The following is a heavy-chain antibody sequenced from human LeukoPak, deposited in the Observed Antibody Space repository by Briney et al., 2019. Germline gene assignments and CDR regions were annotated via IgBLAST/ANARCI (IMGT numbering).Heavy chain of an antibody. V-gene: IGHV1-18*01. J-gene: IGHJ4*02. D-gene: IGHD3-22*01. CDR3: ARDRGYYDSSGYYYNFDY. Sequence: ASVKVSCKASGYTFTSYGISWVRQAPGQGLEWMGWISAYNGNTSYAQKLQGRVTMTTDTSTSTAYMELRSLRSDDTAVYYCARDRGYYDSSGYYYNFDYWGQGTLVTVSS. CDR1: GYTFTSYG. CDR2: ISAYNGNT.